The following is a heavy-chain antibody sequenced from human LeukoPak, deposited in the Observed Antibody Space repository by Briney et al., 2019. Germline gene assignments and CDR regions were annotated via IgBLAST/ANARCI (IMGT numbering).Heavy chain of an antibody. D-gene: IGHD6-25*01. CDR2: ISWNSGSI. CDR3: AEDRIGRQRPHYGMDV. V-gene: IGHV3-9*01. Sequence: PGGSLRLSCAASGFTFDDYAMHWVRQAPGKGLEWVSSISWNSGSIYYEDSVKGRFTISRDNAKNSLYLQMNSLRAEDTALYYCAEDRIGRQRPHYGMDVWGQRTTVTVSS. J-gene: IGHJ6*02. CDR1: GFTFDDYA.